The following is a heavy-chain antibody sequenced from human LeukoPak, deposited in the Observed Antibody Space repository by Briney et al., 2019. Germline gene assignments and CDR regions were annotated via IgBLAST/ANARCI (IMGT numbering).Heavy chain of an antibody. D-gene: IGHD6-13*01. Sequence: SETLSLTCTVSGGSISSYYWSWIRQPPGKGLEWIGYIYYSGSTNYNPSLKSRVTISVDTSKNQFSLKLSSVTAADTAVYYCGKGIAAGFIDYWGQGTLVTVSS. V-gene: IGHV4-59*08. CDR3: GKGIAAGFIDY. J-gene: IGHJ4*02. CDR1: GGSISSYY. CDR2: IYYSGST.